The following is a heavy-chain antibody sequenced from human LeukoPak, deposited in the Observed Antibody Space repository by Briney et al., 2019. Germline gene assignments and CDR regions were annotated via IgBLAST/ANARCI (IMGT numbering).Heavy chain of an antibody. V-gene: IGHV4-34*01. Sequence: SETLSLTCAVYGGSFSEYYWSWIRQPPGKGLEWIGEINHSGVTNYNPSLKSRVTISVDTSKDQFSLKLSSVTAADTAVYYCARGGMHDSSGYCYYYYYMDVWGTGTAVTVSS. D-gene: IGHD3-22*01. J-gene: IGHJ6*03. CDR2: INHSGVT. CDR1: GGSFSEYY. CDR3: ARGGMHDSSGYCYYYYYMDV.